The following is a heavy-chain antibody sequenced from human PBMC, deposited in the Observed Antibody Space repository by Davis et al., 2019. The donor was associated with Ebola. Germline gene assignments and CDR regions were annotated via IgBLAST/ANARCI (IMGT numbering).Heavy chain of an antibody. J-gene: IGHJ3*02. Sequence: GESLKISCAASGFTFSSSAMHWGRQAPGKGLEYVAGINGNGRTIHYGESVKGRFTISRDKSKNTLYLQMSSLREEDTALYYCVKDRSGSYAFDIWGQGTGVTVSS. V-gene: IGHV3-64D*08. CDR2: INGNGRTI. D-gene: IGHD3-10*01. CDR3: VKDRSGSYAFDI. CDR1: GFTFSSSA.